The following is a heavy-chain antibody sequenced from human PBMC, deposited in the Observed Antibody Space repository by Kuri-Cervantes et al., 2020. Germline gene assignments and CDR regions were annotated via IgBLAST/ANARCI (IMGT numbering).Heavy chain of an antibody. CDR1: GLIFSTYG. Sequence: SLKISCAASGLIFSTYGMHWVRQAPGKGLEWVSGISWNSGSIGYADSVKGRFTISRDNAKNSLYLQMNSLRAEDTALYYCAKDVGSDYGGSYYGMDVWGQGTTVTVSS. CDR3: AKDVGSDYGGSYYGMDV. J-gene: IGHJ6*02. D-gene: IGHD4-23*01. V-gene: IGHV3-9*01. CDR2: ISWNSGSI.